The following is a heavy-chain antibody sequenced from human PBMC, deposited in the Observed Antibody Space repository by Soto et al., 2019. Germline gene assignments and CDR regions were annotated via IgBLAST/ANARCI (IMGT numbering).Heavy chain of an antibody. J-gene: IGHJ6*02. CDR3: ARIRGYWYGLDV. CDR2: ITGTGGNT. V-gene: IGHV3-23*01. Sequence: EVQLLESGGGLVQPGGSLRLSCAASGFPLSTYGMTWVRQAPGKGLEWVSAITGTGGNTYYVDSVKGRFTSSRDNSKNMLYLQMNSLRVEDTAVYYCARIRGYWYGLDVWGQGPTVTVSS. CDR1: GFPLSTYG.